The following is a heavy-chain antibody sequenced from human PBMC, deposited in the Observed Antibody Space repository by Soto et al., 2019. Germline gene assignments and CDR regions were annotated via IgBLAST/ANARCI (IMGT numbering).Heavy chain of an antibody. J-gene: IGHJ4*02. CDR2: ISGSGGST. V-gene: IGHV3-23*01. Sequence: GGSLRLSCAASGFTFSSYAMSWVRQAPGKGLEWVSSISGSGGSTNYADSVKGRFTISRDNSRNTLSLQMNSLRAEDTAVYYCARDQYPDYWGQGTLVTVSS. CDR3: ARDQYPDY. D-gene: IGHD2-2*01. CDR1: GFTFSSYA.